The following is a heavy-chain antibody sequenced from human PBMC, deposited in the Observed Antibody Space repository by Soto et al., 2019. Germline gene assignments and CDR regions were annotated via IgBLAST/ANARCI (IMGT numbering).Heavy chain of an antibody. CDR3: AKTYGLGSSSGWPSYSFDV. D-gene: IGHD6-25*01. J-gene: IGHJ3*01. V-gene: IGHV3-9*01. CDR1: GFTFDDYS. Sequence: EVRLVESGGGLVQPGRSLRLSCVASGFTFDDYSMHWVRQAPGEGLEWVAGISWHSDTVGYPDSVKGRFTIASDNAKNSLYLQMDSLRVDDTAFYYCAKTYGLGSSSGWPSYSFDVCGQGTLVTVSS. CDR2: ISWHSDTV.